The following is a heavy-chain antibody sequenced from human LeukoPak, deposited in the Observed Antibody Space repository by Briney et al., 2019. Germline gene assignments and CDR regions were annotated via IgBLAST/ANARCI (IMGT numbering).Heavy chain of an antibody. D-gene: IGHD4-17*01. CDR2: IYSGGDT. CDR1: GFTVSRNY. CDR3: ARSHDYGDYLFDY. V-gene: IGHV3-66*01. Sequence: GGSLRLSCAASGFTVSRNYMSWVRQAPGKGLEWVSVIYSGGDTYYADSVKGRFTISRDNSKNTLYLQMNSLRAEDTAVYYCARSHDYGDYLFDYWGQGTLVTVSS. J-gene: IGHJ4*02.